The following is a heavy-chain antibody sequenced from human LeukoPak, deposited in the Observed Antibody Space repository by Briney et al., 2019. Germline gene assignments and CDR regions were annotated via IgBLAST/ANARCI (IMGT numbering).Heavy chain of an antibody. D-gene: IGHD6-13*01. V-gene: IGHV3-23*01. J-gene: IGHJ4*02. Sequence: GGSLRLSCAASGFTFSSYAMSWVRQAPGKGLEWVSGISGSGGSTYYADSVKGRFTISRDNSKNTLYLQMNSLRAEDTAVYYCVRSRYSTTWSSSWEFDYWGQGTLVTVA. CDR3: VRSRYSTTWSSSWEFDY. CDR1: GFTFSSYA. CDR2: ISGSGGST.